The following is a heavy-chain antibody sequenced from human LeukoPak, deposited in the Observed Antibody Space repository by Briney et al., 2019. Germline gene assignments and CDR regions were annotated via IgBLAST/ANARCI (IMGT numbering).Heavy chain of an antibody. J-gene: IGHJ5*02. D-gene: IGHD2-2*01. CDR2: IIPILGIA. CDR1: GGTFSSYA. CDR3: ARVLGGVVPAAFPP. V-gene: IGHV1-69*04. Sequence: GASVKVSCKASGGTFSSYAISWVRQAPGQGLEWMGRIIPILGIANYAQKFQGRVTITADKSTSTAYMELSSLRSEDTAVYYCARVLGGVVPAAFPPWGQGTLVTVSS.